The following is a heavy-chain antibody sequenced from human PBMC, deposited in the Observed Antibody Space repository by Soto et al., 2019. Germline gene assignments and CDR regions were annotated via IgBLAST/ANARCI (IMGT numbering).Heavy chain of an antibody. CDR3: ARDSRENCGGDCHIYPMDV. CDR2: IIPIFGTP. Sequence: QVQLVQSGAEVKKPGSSARVSCKASGDTFGRYAISWVRQAPGQGLEWIGGIIPIFGTPNYAQKFQDRVTITADESTGTAYMELSSLRSEDTAIYYCARDSRENCGGDCHIYPMDVWGQGTTVTVSS. CDR1: GDTFGRYA. J-gene: IGHJ6*02. V-gene: IGHV1-69*01. D-gene: IGHD2-21*02.